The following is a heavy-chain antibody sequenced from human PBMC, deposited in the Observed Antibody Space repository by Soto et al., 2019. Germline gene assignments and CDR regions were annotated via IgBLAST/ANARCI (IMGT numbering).Heavy chain of an antibody. CDR3: ARFIVGGDYYGMDV. V-gene: IGHV4-59*01. CDR2: IYYSGST. J-gene: IGHJ6*02. CDR1: GGSISSYY. D-gene: IGHD1-26*01. Sequence: SRPLSLTCTFSGGSISSYYWSWIRQPPGKGLEWIGYIYYSGSTNYNPSLKSRVTISVDTSKNQFSLKLSSVTAADTAVYYCARFIVGGDYYGMDVWGQGTTVTVS.